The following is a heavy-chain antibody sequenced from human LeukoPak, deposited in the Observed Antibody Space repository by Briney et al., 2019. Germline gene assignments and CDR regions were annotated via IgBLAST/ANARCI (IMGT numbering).Heavy chain of an antibody. CDR2: IIPIFGTA. CDR3: ARRGSSGSYYTNWFDP. CDR1: GGTFSSYA. D-gene: IGHD3-10*01. V-gene: IGHV1-69*06. J-gene: IGHJ5*02. Sequence: SVKVSCKASGGTFSSYAISWVRQAPGQGLEWMGGIIPIFGTANHAQKFQGRVTITADKSTSTAYMELSSLRSEDTAVYYCARRGSSGSYYTNWFDPWGQGTLVTVSS.